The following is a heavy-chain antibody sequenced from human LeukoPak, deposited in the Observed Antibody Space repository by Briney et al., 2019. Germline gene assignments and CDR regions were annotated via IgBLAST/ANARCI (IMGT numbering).Heavy chain of an antibody. CDR1: GYTFTSYY. CDR3: ASRSSSWYPFDY. CDR2: IIPIFGTA. V-gene: IGHV1-69*05. D-gene: IGHD6-13*01. J-gene: IGHJ4*02. Sequence: ASVKVSCKASGYTFTSYYVHWVRQAPGQGLEWMGGIIPIFGTANYAQKFQGRVTITTDESTSTAYMELSSLRSEDTAVYYCASRSSSWYPFDYWGQGTLVTVSS.